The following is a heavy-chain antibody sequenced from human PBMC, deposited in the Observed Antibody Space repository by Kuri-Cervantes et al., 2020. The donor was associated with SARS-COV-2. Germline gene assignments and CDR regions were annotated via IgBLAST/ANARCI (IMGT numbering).Heavy chain of an antibody. Sequence: LSLTCAASGFNFSRTDMHWVRQAPGKGLGWVAFISYDGKNKKCIASGKGRFTISRDNSQNTLYLQMKGLTSEDTAIYYCAKDRVGVHDFWGQGTLVTVSS. CDR2: ISYDGKNK. D-gene: IGHD2-21*01. CDR3: AKDRVGVHDF. J-gene: IGHJ4*02. V-gene: IGHV3-30*18. CDR1: GFNFSRTD.